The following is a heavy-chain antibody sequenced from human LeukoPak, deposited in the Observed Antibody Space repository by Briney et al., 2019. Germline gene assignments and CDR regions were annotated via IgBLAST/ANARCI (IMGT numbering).Heavy chain of an antibody. V-gene: IGHV3-11*06. J-gene: IGHJ4*02. Sequence: GGSLRLSCAASGFTFSDYYMSWIRQAPGKGLEYISYISSTSSYTNYADSVKGRFTISRDNAKNSLYLQMNSLRAEDTAVYYCARETYSGSSGPFDYWGQGTLVTVSS. CDR3: ARETYSGSSGPFDY. D-gene: IGHD1-26*01. CDR2: ISSTSSYT. CDR1: GFTFSDYY.